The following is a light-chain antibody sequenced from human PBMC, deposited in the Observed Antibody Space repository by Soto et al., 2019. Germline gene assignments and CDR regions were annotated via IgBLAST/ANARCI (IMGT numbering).Light chain of an antibody. CDR3: PQYASYPRT. V-gene: IGKV1-8*01. CDR1: QGISSY. Sequence: IRVTQSLSTVSETTGERKSVDLVASQGISSYLAWYQQKPGKAPKLLIYAASTLQSGVPSRFSGSGPGTDFTLTISCLQSEDFATYYCPQYASYPRTFAEGTKVDIK. CDR2: AAS. J-gene: IGKJ1*01.